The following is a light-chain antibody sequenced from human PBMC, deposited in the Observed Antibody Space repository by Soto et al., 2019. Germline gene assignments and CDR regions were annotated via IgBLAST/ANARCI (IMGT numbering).Light chain of an antibody. CDR1: SSDVGNYNL. Sequence: QSALTQPASVSGSPGQSITISCTGTSSDVGNYNLVSWYQQHPGKAPKLMIYEGSKRPSGVSNRFSGSKSGNTASLTISILQAEDEADYYCCSHAGSSTYVFGTGTTVTVL. V-gene: IGLV2-23*01. J-gene: IGLJ1*01. CDR2: EGS. CDR3: CSHAGSSTYV.